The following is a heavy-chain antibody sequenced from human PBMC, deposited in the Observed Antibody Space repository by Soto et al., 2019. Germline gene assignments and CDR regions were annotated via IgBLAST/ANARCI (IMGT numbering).Heavy chain of an antibody. Sequence: PGGSLRLSCAASGFTFSSYAMHWVRQAPGKGLEWVAVISYDGSNKYYADSVKGRFTISRDNSKNTLYLQMNSLRAEDTAVYYCARGADSSTGGYYFDYWGQGTTVTVSS. V-gene: IGHV3-30-3*01. J-gene: IGHJ4*02. CDR2: ISYDGSNK. D-gene: IGHD6-13*01. CDR3: ARGADSSTGGYYFDY. CDR1: GFTFSSYA.